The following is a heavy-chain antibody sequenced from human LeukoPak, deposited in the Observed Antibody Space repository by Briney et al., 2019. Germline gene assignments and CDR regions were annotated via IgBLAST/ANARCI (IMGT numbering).Heavy chain of an antibody. CDR3: AKGYSSTWKGYFDP. Sequence: GGSLRLSCAASGFTFSTYAMSWVRQAPGKGLEWVSAIGGSGGGTYYADSVKGRFTISRDNSKNTLFLQMNSLRADDTAVYYCAKGYSSTWKGYFDPWAREPWSPSPQ. CDR2: IGGSGGGT. J-gene: IGHJ5*02. CDR1: GFTFSTYA. V-gene: IGHV3-23*01. D-gene: IGHD6-13*01.